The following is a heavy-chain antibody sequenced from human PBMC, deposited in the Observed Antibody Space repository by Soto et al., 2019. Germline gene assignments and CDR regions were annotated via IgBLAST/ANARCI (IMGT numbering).Heavy chain of an antibody. CDR3: ARNKGRGDGCYGYSGREV. Sequence: PPQTLSLTCAISGDSVSSNSSAWDWIRQSPSRGLEWLGRTYYRSKWYNDYAVSVKSRISINPDTSKNKFSLQLNSVTTEDTAVDYWARNKGRGDGCYGYSGREVGGQGTTVTVPS. V-gene: IGHV6-1*01. CDR2: TYYRSKWYN. J-gene: IGHJ6*02. CDR1: GDSVSSNSSA. D-gene: IGHD2-15*01.